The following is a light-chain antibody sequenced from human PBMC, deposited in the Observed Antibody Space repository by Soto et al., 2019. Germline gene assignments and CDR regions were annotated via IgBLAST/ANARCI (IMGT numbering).Light chain of an antibody. J-gene: IGKJ1*01. V-gene: IGKV3-15*01. CDR1: QSVGSR. Sequence: IVMTQSPATLSVSPGERATLSCRASQSVGSRLAWYQQKPCQAPRLLIYGASNRATGIPARFTGSGSGTEFTLTISSLQSEDFAFYYCQQYNDWPRTFGLGTKVDIK. CDR2: GAS. CDR3: QQYNDWPRT.